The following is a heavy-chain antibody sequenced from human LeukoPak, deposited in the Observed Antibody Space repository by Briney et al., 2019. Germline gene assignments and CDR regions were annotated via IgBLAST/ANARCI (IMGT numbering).Heavy chain of an antibody. CDR2: ISSSGSTI. V-gene: IGHV3-48*03. Sequence: GGSLRLSCAASGFTFSSYEMNWVRQAPGKGLEWLSYISSSGSTIYYADSVKGRFTISRDNAKNSLYLQMNSLRAEDTAVYYCARESSGWYSVEGAFDIWGQGTMVTVSS. D-gene: IGHD6-19*01. CDR1: GFTFSSYE. CDR3: ARESSGWYSVEGAFDI. J-gene: IGHJ3*02.